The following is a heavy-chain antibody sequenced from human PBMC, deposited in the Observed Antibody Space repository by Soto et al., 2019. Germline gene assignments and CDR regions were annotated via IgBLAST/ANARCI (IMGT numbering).Heavy chain of an antibody. CDR1: GFTFSDHY. CDR3: ARGIAVAPGAFDI. D-gene: IGHD6-19*01. CDR2: SRNKAHSYTT. J-gene: IGHJ3*02. Sequence: EVQVVESGGGLVQPGGSLRLSCAASGFTFSDHYMDWVRQAPGKGLEWFARSRNKAHSYTTEYAAPVKGRVTISRDDSKNSLYLKMNSLKTEDTAVYYCARGIAVAPGAFDIWGHGTMVTVSS. V-gene: IGHV3-72*01.